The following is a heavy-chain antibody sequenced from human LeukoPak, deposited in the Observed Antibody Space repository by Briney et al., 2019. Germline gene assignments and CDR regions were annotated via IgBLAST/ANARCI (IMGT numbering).Heavy chain of an antibody. Sequence: ASVKVSCKASGYTFTSYDINWVRQATGQGLEWMGWMNPNSGNTGYAQKFQGRVTMTRNTSISTAYMELSSLRSEDTAVYYCARGRSGYFDWSSWGRGTLVTVSS. CDR3: ARGRSGYFDWSS. V-gene: IGHV1-8*01. D-gene: IGHD3-9*01. J-gene: IGHJ2*01. CDR1: GYTFTSYD. CDR2: MNPNSGNT.